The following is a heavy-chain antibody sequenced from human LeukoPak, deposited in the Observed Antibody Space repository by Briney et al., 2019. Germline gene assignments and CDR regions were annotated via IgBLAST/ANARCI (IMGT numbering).Heavy chain of an antibody. J-gene: IGHJ5*02. Sequence: SETLSLTCTVSGGSISSSSYSWGWIRQPPGKGLEWIGSIYYSGSTYYNPSLKSRVTISVDTSKNQFSLKLSSVTAADTAVYYCASKYSGYVWANWFDPWGQGTLVTVSS. V-gene: IGHV4-39*07. CDR3: ASKYSGYVWANWFDP. CDR1: GGSISSSSYS. CDR2: IYYSGST. D-gene: IGHD5-12*01.